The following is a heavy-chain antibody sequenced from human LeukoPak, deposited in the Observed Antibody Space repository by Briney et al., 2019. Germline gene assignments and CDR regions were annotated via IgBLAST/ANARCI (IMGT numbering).Heavy chain of an antibody. CDR3: ARDVSGVVPAAISVDY. V-gene: IGHV1-18*01. Sequence: ASVKVSCKASGYTLTSYGISWVRQAPGQGLEWMGWISAYNGNTNYAQRLQGRVTMTTDTSTSTAYMELRSLRSDDTAVYYCARDVSGVVPAAISVDYWGQGTLVTVSS. J-gene: IGHJ4*02. CDR1: GYTLTSYG. D-gene: IGHD2-2*01. CDR2: ISAYNGNT.